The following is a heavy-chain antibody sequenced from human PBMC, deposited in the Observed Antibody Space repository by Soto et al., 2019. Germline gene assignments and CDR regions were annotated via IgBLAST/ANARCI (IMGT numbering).Heavy chain of an antibody. J-gene: IGHJ3*01. Sequence: VQLQESGPGLVKPSQTLSLACTVSGGSVGRGEYYYSWIRQTPGKGLEWIGYIFDSGTTNYTPTLKGLVTMSGDRATNQVSLKLSPVTAADTAVYFCARDVAHGYTENVWGQGTMVTVSS. V-gene: IGHV4-30-4*01. CDR2: IFDSGTT. CDR3: ARDVAHGYTENV. D-gene: IGHD5-18*01. CDR1: GGSVGRGEYY.